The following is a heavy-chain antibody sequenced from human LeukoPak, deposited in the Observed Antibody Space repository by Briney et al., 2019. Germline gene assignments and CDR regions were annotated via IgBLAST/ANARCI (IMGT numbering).Heavy chain of an antibody. Sequence: PGGSLRLSCAASGFTFSSYGMHWVRQAPGKGLEWVAVISYDGSNKYYADSVKGRFTISRDNSKNTLYLQVNSLRAEDTAVYYCAKEMAVAAKPGAFDIWGQGTMVTVSS. D-gene: IGHD2-15*01. V-gene: IGHV3-30*18. CDR3: AKEMAVAAKPGAFDI. CDR2: ISYDGSNK. J-gene: IGHJ3*02. CDR1: GFTFSSYG.